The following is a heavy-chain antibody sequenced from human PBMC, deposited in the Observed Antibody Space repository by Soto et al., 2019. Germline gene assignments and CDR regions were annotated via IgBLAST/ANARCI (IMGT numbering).Heavy chain of an antibody. J-gene: IGHJ6*02. CDR3: ARDKISLLAAAGTGMYYYYYYGMDV. CDR1: GFTFSSYS. D-gene: IGHD6-13*01. CDR2: ISSSSSYI. V-gene: IGHV3-21*01. Sequence: PGGSLRLSCAASGFTFSSYSMNWVRQAPGKGLEWVSSISSSSSYIYYADSVKGRFTISRDNAKNSLYLQMNSLRAEDTAVYYCARDKISLLAAAGTGMYYYYYYGMDVWGQGTTVTVSS.